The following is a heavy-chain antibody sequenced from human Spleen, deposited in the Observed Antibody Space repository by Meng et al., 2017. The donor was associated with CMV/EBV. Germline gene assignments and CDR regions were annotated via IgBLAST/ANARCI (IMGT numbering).Heavy chain of an antibody. D-gene: IGHD3-22*01. CDR2: IHYSGTA. V-gene: IGHV4-31*02. CDR1: GGSISSDNYY. Sequence: SGGSISSDNYYWTWLRQHPGKGLEWIGYIHYSGTAHYNPSLKSRVSISVDTSKTQLSLKLNSVTAADTAVYYCARARYDSRGYSGFDYWGRGTLVTVSS. CDR3: ARARYDSRGYSGFDY. J-gene: IGHJ4*02.